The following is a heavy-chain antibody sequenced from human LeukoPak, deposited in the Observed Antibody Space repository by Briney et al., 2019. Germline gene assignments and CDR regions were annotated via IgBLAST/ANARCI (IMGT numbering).Heavy chain of an antibody. CDR1: GGSISSYY. CDR2: IYYSGST. V-gene: IGHV4-59*08. Sequence: PSETLSLTCSVSGGSISSYYWSWIRQPPGKGLEWIGYIYYSGSTNYNPSLKSRVTKSVDTSKNQFSLKLSSVTAADTAVYYCARLGPTTVTTFLDYWGQGTLVTVSS. J-gene: IGHJ4*02. CDR3: ARLGPTTVTTFLDY. D-gene: IGHD4-11*01.